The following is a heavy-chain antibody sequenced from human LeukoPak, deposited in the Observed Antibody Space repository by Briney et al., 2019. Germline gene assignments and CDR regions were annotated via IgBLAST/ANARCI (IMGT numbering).Heavy chain of an antibody. Sequence: ASVKVSCKASRYTFTDYYIHWVRQAPGQGLEWMGWINPNSGGANYAKKFQGRVTMTRDTSISTAYMELSRLRSDDTAVYYCATMICSSTSCYANRDWYFDLWGRGTLVTVSS. CDR1: RYTFTDYY. D-gene: IGHD2-2*01. CDR3: ATMICSSTSCYANRDWYFDL. J-gene: IGHJ2*01. V-gene: IGHV1-2*02. CDR2: INPNSGGA.